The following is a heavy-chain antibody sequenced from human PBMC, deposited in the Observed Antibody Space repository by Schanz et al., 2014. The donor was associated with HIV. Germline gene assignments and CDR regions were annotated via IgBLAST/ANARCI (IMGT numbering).Heavy chain of an antibody. V-gene: IGHV1-8*02. D-gene: IGHD2-15*01. CDR2: VNPKSGNT. Sequence: QVQLVQSGAEVQKPGASVKVSCKASGYSFTSYDINWVRQATGQGLEWMGWVNPKSGNTNYAQNLQGRVTMTTDTLTSTVYMELRSLRSDDTAVYYCARGYCGGGTCYSGDYWGQGTLVTVSS. CDR1: GYSFTSYD. CDR3: ARGYCGGGTCYSGDY. J-gene: IGHJ4*02.